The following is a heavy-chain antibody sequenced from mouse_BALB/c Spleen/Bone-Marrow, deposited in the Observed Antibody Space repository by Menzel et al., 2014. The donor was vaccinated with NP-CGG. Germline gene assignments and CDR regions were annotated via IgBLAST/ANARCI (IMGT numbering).Heavy chain of an antibody. CDR3: ARRLTGTLYFDY. Sequence: VKLQESGAELVRPGTSVKVSCKASGYAFTNYLIEWVKQRPGQGLEWIGVINPGSGATNYNDNFKGKATLTADKSSSTPYMQLSSLTSDDSAVYFCARRLTGTLYFDYWGQGTTLTVSS. D-gene: IGHD4-1*01. CDR2: INPGSGAT. CDR1: GYAFTNYL. V-gene: IGHV1-54*03. J-gene: IGHJ2*01.